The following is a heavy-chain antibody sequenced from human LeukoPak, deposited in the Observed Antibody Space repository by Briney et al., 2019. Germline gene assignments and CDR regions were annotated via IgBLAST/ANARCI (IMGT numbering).Heavy chain of an antibody. J-gene: IGHJ4*02. CDR2: ISYHGNNQ. CDR3: AKEGIAAAQHFDY. V-gene: IGHV3-30*04. D-gene: IGHD6-13*01. Sequence: GGSLRLSCAASEFTFSNYAMHWVRQAPGKGLEWVAIISYHGNNQYYADSVKGRFTISRDNSKNTLYLQMNSLRAEDTAVYYCAKEGIAAAQHFDYWGQGTLVTVSS. CDR1: EFTFSNYA.